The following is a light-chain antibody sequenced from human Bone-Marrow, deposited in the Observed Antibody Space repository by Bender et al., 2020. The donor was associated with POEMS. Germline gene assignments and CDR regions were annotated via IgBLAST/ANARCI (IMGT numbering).Light chain of an antibody. CDR1: DLGDKY. Sequence: SYEVTQPPSVSVSPGQTASITCSGDDLGDKYVAWYQQKPGQSPVLVIYQDTKRPSGIPERFSGSNSGNTATLTISGTQAMDEADYYCKAWDTYYVIFGRGTKLTVL. CDR3: KAWDTYYVI. CDR2: QDT. J-gene: IGLJ2*01. V-gene: IGLV3-1*01.